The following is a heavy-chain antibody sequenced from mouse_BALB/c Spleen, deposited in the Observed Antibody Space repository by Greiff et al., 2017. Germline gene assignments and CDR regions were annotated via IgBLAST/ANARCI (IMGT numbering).Heavy chain of an antibody. CDR3: ARETTATEAMDY. CDR2: ISSGGST. CDR1: GFTFSSYA. J-gene: IGHJ4*01. D-gene: IGHD1-2*01. Sequence: EVKLMESGGGLVKPGGSLKLSCAASGFTFSSYAMSWVRQTPEKRLEWVASISSGGSTYYPDSVKGRFTISRDNARNILYLQMSSLRSEDTAMYYCARETTATEAMDYWGQGTSGTVAS. V-gene: IGHV5-6-5*01.